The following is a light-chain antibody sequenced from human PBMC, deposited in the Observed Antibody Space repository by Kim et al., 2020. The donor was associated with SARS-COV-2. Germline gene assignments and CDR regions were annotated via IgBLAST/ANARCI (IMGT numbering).Light chain of an antibody. CDR1: SIGSKS. J-gene: IGLJ2*01. CDR3: QVWDSSDDHRVV. V-gene: IGLV3-21*04. Sequence: ELTQPPSVSVAPGKTARITCGGTSIGSKSVHWYQQKPGQAPVLVISYDSVRPSGIPERFSGSNSGNTATVTISRVEAGDEADYYCQVWDSSDDHRVVFGGGTQLTV. CDR2: YDS.